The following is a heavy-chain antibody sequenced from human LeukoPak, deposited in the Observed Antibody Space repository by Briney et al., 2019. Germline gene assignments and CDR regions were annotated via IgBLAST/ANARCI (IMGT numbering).Heavy chain of an antibody. CDR2: MNPNSGNT. CDR3: ARAANYYGSGSYFY. V-gene: IGHV1-8*01. D-gene: IGHD3-10*01. Sequence: ASVKVSCKASGYTFTSYDINWVRQATGQGLEWMGWMNPNSGNTGYAQKFQGRVTMTRNTSISTAYMELSSLRSEDTAVYYCARAANYYGSGSYFYWGQGTLVTVSS. CDR1: GYTFTSYD. J-gene: IGHJ4*02.